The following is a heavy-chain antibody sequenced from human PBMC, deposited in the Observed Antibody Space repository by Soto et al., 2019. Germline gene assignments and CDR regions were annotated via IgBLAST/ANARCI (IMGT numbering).Heavy chain of an antibody. CDR1: GYTFTRYA. CDR3: ARDSWCGELTGGAGML. J-gene: IGHJ1*01. D-gene: IGHD3-10*01. CDR2: INAGNDNT. V-gene: IGHV1-3*01. Sequence: QVQLVQSGAEVKKPGASVKVSCKASGYTFTRYAMNWVRQAPGQRLEWMGWINAGNDNTKYAQKFQGRVTITRDTSASAAYMELSSLRSEDTAVCDCARDSWCGELTGGAGMLWGQGTLVTVSS.